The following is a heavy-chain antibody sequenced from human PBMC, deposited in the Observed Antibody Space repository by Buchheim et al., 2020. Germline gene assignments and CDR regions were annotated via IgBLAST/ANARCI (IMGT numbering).Heavy chain of an antibody. CDR2: IIPLFGKP. CDR1: GGTFSIYV. V-gene: IGHV1-69*01. CDR3: AREGIMGGARAFSANAFDI. J-gene: IGHJ3*02. Sequence: QVQLVQSGAEVKKPGSSVKVSCKASGGTFSIYVISWVRQAPGQGLEWMGGIIPLFGKPNYAQKVQDRVTITADESTSTAYMELSSLRSEDTAVYYCAREGIMGGARAFSANAFDIWGQGT. D-gene: IGHD1-26*01.